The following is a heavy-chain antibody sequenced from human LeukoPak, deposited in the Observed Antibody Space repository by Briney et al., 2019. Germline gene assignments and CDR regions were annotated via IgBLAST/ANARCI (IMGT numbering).Heavy chain of an antibody. CDR2: IYYSGST. D-gene: IGHD2-2*01. V-gene: IGHV4-39*01. J-gene: IGHJ4*02. CDR1: GGSISSSSYY. Sequence: PSETLSLTCSVSGGSISSSSYYWGWIRQPPGKGLEWIGNIYYSGSTYYNPSLKSRVTISVDTSENQVSLKLNSVTAADTAVYYCASLIISIPSAIDFWGQGALVTVSS. CDR3: ASLIISIPSAIDF.